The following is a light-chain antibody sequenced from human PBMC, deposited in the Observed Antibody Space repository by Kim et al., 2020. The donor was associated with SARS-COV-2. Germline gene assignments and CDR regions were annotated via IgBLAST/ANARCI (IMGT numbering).Light chain of an antibody. CDR3: CSYAGSYV. CDR2: DVT. Sequence: PGKSITCSCTDNSSDVGGYDYVSWYQHHPGKAPKLMIYDVTTRPSGVPDRLSGSKSGNTASLTISGLQAEDEADYYCCSYAGSYVFGTGTKVTVL. J-gene: IGLJ1*01. V-gene: IGLV2-11*01. CDR1: SSDVGGYDY.